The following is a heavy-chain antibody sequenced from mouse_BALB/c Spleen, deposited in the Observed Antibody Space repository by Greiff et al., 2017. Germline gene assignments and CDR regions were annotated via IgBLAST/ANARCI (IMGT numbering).Heavy chain of an antibody. CDR2: IDPETGGT. Sequence: QVQLQQSGAELVRPGASVTLSCKASGYTFTDYEMHWVKQTPVHGLEWIGAIDPETGGTAYNQKFKGKATLTADKSSSTAYMELRSLTSEDSAVYCCTRYGITTFYAMDYWGQGTSVTVSS. V-gene: IGHV1-15*01. CDR1: GYTFTDYE. J-gene: IGHJ4*01. CDR3: TRYGITTFYAMDY. D-gene: IGHD2-4*01.